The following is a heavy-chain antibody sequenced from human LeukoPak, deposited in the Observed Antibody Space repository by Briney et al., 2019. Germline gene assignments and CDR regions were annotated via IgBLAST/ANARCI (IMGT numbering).Heavy chain of an antibody. J-gene: IGHJ3*02. Sequence: PSETLSLTCTVSGGSISSYYWSWIRQPPGKGLEWIGYIYYSGSTNYNPSLKSRVTISVDTSKNQFSLKLSSVTAADTAVYYCARHQTIRKSLVGAFDIWGQGTMVTVSS. CDR2: IYYSGST. V-gene: IGHV4-59*08. CDR3: ARHQTIRKSLVGAFDI. CDR1: GGSISSYY. D-gene: IGHD5-24*01.